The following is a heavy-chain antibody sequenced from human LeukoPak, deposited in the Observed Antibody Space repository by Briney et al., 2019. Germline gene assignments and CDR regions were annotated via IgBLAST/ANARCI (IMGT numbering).Heavy chain of an antibody. CDR1: GFTVSRSY. CDR2: IYSGGRT. D-gene: IGHD6-19*01. Sequence: PGGSLRLSCAASGFTVSRSYMSWVRQAPGKGLEWVSVIYSGGRTYYADSVKGRFTISRDNAKNSLYLQMNSLRAEDTAVYYCARVSRAGWLNDYWGQGTLVTVSS. CDR3: ARVSRAGWLNDY. V-gene: IGHV3-53*01. J-gene: IGHJ4*02.